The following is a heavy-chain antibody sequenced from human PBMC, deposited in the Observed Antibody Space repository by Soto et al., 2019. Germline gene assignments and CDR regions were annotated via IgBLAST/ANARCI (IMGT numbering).Heavy chain of an antibody. CDR3: ARGRRPCEYSSRWYAVHANWFDP. D-gene: IGHD6-13*01. V-gene: IGHV4-30-2*01. Sequence: PSETLSLTCAVSGGSISRGVYSWSRIRQPPGKGLEWIGYIYHSGSTYYNPSLKSRVTISVDRSKNQFSLKLSSVTAADTAVYYCARGRRPCEYSSRWYAVHANWFDPWGQGNLVTVS. CDR2: IYHSGST. CDR1: GGSISRGVYS. J-gene: IGHJ5*02.